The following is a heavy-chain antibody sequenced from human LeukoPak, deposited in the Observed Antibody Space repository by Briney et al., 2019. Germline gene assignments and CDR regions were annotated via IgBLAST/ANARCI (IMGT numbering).Heavy chain of an antibody. Sequence: SETLSLTCTVSGGSIRSYYWSWIRQPPGKGLEWIGYIYYSGTTNYNPSLKSRVTISVHTSKNQFSLKLSSVTAADTAVYYCARDRREYYYYYMDVWGKGTTVTVSS. V-gene: IGHV4-59*01. CDR2: IYYSGTT. D-gene: IGHD1-26*01. CDR3: ARDRREYYYYYMDV. CDR1: GGSIRSYY. J-gene: IGHJ6*03.